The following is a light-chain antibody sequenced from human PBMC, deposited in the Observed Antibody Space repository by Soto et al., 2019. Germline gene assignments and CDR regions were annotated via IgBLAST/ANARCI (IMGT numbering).Light chain of an antibody. CDR3: QHHGGSPLFT. CDR1: QSIDTY. J-gene: IGKJ3*01. CDR2: GAT. Sequence: EIGLAQSPGTLSLSPGERATLFCRASQSIDTYLNWYQRKPGQAPRLLIYGATSRATGIPDRFSGSGSGTDFTLTISRLEPEDFAVYYCQHHGGSPLFTFGPGTKVDIK. V-gene: IGKV3-20*01.